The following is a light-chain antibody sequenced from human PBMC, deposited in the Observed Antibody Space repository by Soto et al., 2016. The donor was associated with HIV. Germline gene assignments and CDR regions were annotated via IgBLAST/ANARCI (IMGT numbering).Light chain of an antibody. CDR2: DDR. Sequence: SYVLTQPPSVSVAPGKTARITCGGNNIGSKSVHWYQQKPGQAPVLVVYDDRDRPSGIPERFSGSNSGNTATLTISRVEAGDEADYYCQVWDSSSDHLWVFGGGTKLTV. J-gene: IGLJ3*02. V-gene: IGLV3-21*03. CDR3: QVWDSSSDHLWV. CDR1: NIGSKS.